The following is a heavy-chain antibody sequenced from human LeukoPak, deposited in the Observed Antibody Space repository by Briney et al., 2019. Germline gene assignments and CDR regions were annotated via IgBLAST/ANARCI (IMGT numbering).Heavy chain of an antibody. CDR1: GFTFSNAW. J-gene: IGHJ6*03. D-gene: IGHD2-15*01. V-gene: IGHV3-15*01. CDR3: MRWSHDSGYYYMDV. Sequence: GGSLRLSCAVSGFTFSNAWMSWVRQAPGKELEWVGRIKSKTDGGATDYAAPVKGRFTISRDDSKSTLYLQINSLKTEDTAVYYCMRWSHDSGYYYMDVWGKGTTVTVSS. CDR2: IKSKTDGGAT.